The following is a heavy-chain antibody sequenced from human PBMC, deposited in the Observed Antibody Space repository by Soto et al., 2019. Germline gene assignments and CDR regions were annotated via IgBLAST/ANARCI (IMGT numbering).Heavy chain of an antibody. CDR3: ARRMTTVTTLDY. J-gene: IGHJ4*02. CDR1: CGSIRNLGYP. D-gene: IGHD4-4*01. CDR2: IYHSGST. V-gene: IGHV4-30-2*01. Sequence: SQTPPLTCAVSCGSIRNLGYPRICIRQPPGKGLEWIGYIYHSGSTYYNPSLKSRVTISVDRSKNQFSLKLSSVTAADTAVYYCARRMTTVTTLDYRGEGTLVTRSS.